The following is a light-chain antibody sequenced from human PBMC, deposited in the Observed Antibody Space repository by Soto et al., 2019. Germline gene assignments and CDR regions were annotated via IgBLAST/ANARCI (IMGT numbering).Light chain of an antibody. J-gene: IGLJ2*01. CDR2: DTD. CDR1: SSNIGDNY. Sequence: QSVLTQPPSVSAAPGQKVTISCSGGSSNIGDNYVSWYQQCPGTAPKLLIYDTDKRPSGIPDRFSGSKSGTSATLGITGLQTGDEADYYCGTWDNSLIVVFGGGTKLTVL. CDR3: GTWDNSLIVV. V-gene: IGLV1-51*01.